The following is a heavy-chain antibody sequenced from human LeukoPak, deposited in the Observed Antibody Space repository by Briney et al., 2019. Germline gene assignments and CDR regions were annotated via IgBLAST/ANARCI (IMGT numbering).Heavy chain of an antibody. Sequence: GGSLRLSCAASGFTFTTYWMTWVRQAPGKGLEWVANINHDGSEKYYVDSVKGRFTISRDNAKNSLSLQMNSLRAEDTAVYYCARGGDESGYRPFGYWGQGTLVTVSS. V-gene: IGHV3-7*01. CDR1: GFTFTTYW. D-gene: IGHD3-3*01. CDR2: INHDGSEK. J-gene: IGHJ4*02. CDR3: ARGGDESGYRPFGY.